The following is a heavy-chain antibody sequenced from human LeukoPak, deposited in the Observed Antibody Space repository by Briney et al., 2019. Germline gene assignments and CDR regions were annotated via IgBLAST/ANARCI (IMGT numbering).Heavy chain of an antibody. CDR3: ARDFRYCSSTSCYGDYYFDY. CDR1: GYTFTGYY. CDR2: INPNSGGT. D-gene: IGHD2-2*01. V-gene: IGHV1-2*02. Sequence: ASVKVSCKXSGYTFTGYYMHWVRQAPGQGLEWMGWINPNSGGTNYSQRFQGRVTMTRDTSISTAYMELSRLRSDDTAVYYCARDFRYCSSTSCYGDYYFDYWGQGTLVTVSS. J-gene: IGHJ4*02.